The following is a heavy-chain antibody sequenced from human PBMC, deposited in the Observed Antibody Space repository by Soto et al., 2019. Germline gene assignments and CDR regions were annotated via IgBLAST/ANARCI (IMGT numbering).Heavy chain of an antibody. CDR1: GFTFSSYA. CDR3: ARSIAAAVLFDY. CDR2: ISYDGSNK. J-gene: IGHJ4*02. Sequence: GGSLRLSCAASGFTFSSYAMHWVRQAPGKGLEWVAVISYDGSNKYYADSVKGRFTISRDNSKNTLYLQMNSLRAEDTAVYYCARSIAAAVLFDYWGQGTLVTVSS. V-gene: IGHV3-30-3*01. D-gene: IGHD6-13*01.